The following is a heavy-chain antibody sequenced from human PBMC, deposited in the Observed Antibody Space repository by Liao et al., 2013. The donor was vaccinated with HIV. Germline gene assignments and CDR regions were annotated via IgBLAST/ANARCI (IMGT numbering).Heavy chain of an antibody. D-gene: IGHD5/OR15-5a*01. J-gene: IGHJ4*02. Sequence: QVQLQESGPGLVKPSQTLSLTCTVSGGSITSGSYFWSWVRQPAGKGLEWIGRLSTSGSTSYNPSLKGRVTISGDASKNQFSLKLASVTAADTAVYYCAREDEIGDLVWILYYWGQGAPVTVSS. CDR1: GGSITSGSYF. V-gene: IGHV4-61*02. CDR3: AREDEIGDLVWILYY. CDR2: LSTSGST.